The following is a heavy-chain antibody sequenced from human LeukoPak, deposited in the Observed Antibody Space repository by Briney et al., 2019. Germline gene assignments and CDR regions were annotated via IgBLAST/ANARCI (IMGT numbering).Heavy chain of an antibody. J-gene: IGHJ4*02. CDR1: GYTFTDYY. D-gene: IGHD4-17*01. CDR3: ARYSLGGDYDFGY. V-gene: IGHV1-2*02. CDR2: INPDSGGT. Sequence: GASVKVSCKASGYTFTDYYIHWVRQAPGQGLEWMGWINPDSGGTDSAQKFQGGVTMTRDTSISTAYMELSRLRSDDTAVYYCARYSLGGDYDFGYWGQGTLVTVSS.